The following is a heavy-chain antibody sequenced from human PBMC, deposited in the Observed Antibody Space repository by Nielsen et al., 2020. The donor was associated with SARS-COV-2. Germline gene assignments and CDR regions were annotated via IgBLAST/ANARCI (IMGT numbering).Heavy chain of an antibody. Sequence: GGSLRLSCAASGFTFSSYGMHWVRQAPGKGLEWVAVISYDGSNKYYADSVKGRFTISRDNSKNTLYLQMNSLRAEDTAVYYCAKGTVSQQLESFRLFYGMDVWGQGTTVTVSS. J-gene: IGHJ6*02. D-gene: IGHD6-13*01. CDR3: AKGTVSQQLESFRLFYGMDV. CDR1: GFTFSSYG. V-gene: IGHV3-30*18. CDR2: ISYDGSNK.